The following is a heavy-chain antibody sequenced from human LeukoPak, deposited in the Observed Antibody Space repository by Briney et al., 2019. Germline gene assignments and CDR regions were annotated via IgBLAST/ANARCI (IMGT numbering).Heavy chain of an antibody. V-gene: IGHV4-39*01. CDR1: GGSFRSSDYY. J-gene: IGHJ4*02. CDR2: IHSVGST. D-gene: IGHD3-22*01. CDR3: ARRMADYYDTSGNYYQINYFDY. Sequence: SETLSLTCTVSGGSFRSSDYYWGWIRQPPGKGLEWIGSIHSVGSTNYNPSLKSRVTMSIDTSRNQFSLTLSAVTAADSAVYYCARRMADYYDTSGNYYQINYFDYWGQGTPVTVSS.